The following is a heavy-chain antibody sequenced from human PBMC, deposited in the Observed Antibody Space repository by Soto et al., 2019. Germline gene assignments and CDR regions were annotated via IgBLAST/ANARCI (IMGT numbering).Heavy chain of an antibody. D-gene: IGHD3-3*01. Sequence: QVQLVQSGAEVKKPGSSVKVSCKASGGTFSSYAISWVRQAPGQGLEWMGGIIPIFGTANYAQKFQGRVTITADASTSTAYMELRSLGSEDTAVYYCARDDVALRFLEWLLYENYYYYGMAVWGQGTTVTVSS. V-gene: IGHV1-69*01. CDR1: GGTFSSYA. CDR2: IIPIFGTA. J-gene: IGHJ6*02. CDR3: ARDDVALRFLEWLLYENYYYYGMAV.